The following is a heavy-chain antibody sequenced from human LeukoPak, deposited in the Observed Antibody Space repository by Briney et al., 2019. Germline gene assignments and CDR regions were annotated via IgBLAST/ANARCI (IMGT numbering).Heavy chain of an antibody. CDR3: ARDLDSGSYSPYHYYGMDV. D-gene: IGHD1-26*01. CDR1: GGSISSYY. CDR2: IYTSGST. Sequence: PSETLSLTCTVSGGSISSYYWSWIRQPAGKGLEWIGRIYTSGSTNYNPSLKSRVTMSVDTSKNQFSLKLSSVTAADTAVYYCARDLDSGSYSPYHYYGMDVWAKGPRSPSP. J-gene: IGHJ6*02. V-gene: IGHV4-4*07.